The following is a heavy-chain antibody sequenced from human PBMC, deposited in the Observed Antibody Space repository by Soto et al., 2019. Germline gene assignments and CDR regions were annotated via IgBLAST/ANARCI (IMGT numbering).Heavy chain of an antibody. CDR3: AGGIQIWPRLEYFQH. CDR1: GFTFSSYG. CDR2: ISYDGSNK. V-gene: IGHV3-30*03. D-gene: IGHD5-18*01. J-gene: IGHJ1*01. Sequence: QVQLVESGGGVVQPGRSLRLSCAASGFTFSSYGMHWVRQAPGKGLEWVAVISYDGSNKYYADSVKGRFTISRDNSKNTLYLQMNSLRAEDTAVYYCAGGIQIWPRLEYFQHWGQGTLVTVSS.